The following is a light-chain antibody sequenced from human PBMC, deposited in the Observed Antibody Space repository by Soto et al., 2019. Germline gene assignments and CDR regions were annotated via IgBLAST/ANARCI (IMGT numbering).Light chain of an antibody. J-gene: IGKJ2*01. V-gene: IGKV3-15*01. Sequence: EIVMTQSPATLSVSPGERATLSCRASQSVSSTLAWYQQKPGQAPRLLIYGASTRATGIPARFSGSGSGTEFTLTISSLQSEDFAVYYCQQYKNWPPYTFGQGTKLEIK. CDR1: QSVSST. CDR3: QQYKNWPPYT. CDR2: GAS.